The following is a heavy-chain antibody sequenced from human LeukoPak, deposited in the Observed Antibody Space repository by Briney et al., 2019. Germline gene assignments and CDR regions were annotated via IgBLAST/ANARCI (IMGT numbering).Heavy chain of an antibody. CDR2: ISSSSSYI. CDR3: ARAFQELPQLYYYYYMDV. Sequence: GGSLRLSCAASGFTFRSYSMNWVRQAPGKGLEWVSSISSSSSYIYYADSVKGRFTISRDNAKNSLFLQMNSLRAEDTAVYYCARAFQELPQLYYYYYMDVWGKGTTVTVSS. J-gene: IGHJ6*03. D-gene: IGHD6-13*01. CDR1: GFTFRSYS. V-gene: IGHV3-21*01.